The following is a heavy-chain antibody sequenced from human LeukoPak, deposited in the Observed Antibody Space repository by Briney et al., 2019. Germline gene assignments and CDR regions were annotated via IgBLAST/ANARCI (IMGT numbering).Heavy chain of an antibody. CDR3: VRRDTGWNYFDY. CDR2: IYYTGKI. V-gene: IGHV4-59*08. J-gene: IGHJ4*02. Sequence: SETLSLTCAVSGGSINSHYCGWIRQPPGKGLQWIGDIYYTGKINYNPSLKSRVTITLDTSKDHLSLNLTSVLAADTAIYYCVRRDTGWNYFDYWGQGILVTVSS. CDR1: GGSINSHY. D-gene: IGHD6-19*01.